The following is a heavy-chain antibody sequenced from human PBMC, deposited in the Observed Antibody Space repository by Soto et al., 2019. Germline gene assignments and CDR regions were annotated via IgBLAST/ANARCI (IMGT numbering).Heavy chain of an antibody. CDR1: GYTFTSYY. D-gene: IGHD2-2*02. V-gene: IGHV1-46*01. Sequence: ASVKVSCKASGYTFTSYYMHWVRQAPGQGLEWMGIINPSGGSTSYAQKFQGRVTMTRDTSTSTVYMELSSLRSEDTAVYYCARDARGYCSSTSCYIRVPLHLWGQGTPVTVSS. CDR3: ARDARGYCSSTSCYIRVPLHL. J-gene: IGHJ5*02. CDR2: INPSGGST.